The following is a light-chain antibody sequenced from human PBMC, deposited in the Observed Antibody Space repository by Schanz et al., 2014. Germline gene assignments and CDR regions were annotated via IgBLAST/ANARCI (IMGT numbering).Light chain of an antibody. Sequence: QSALTQPPSASGSLGQSVTISCTGTSNDIGRYDFVSWYQQHPGKAPKLMIYAVNKRPSGDPDRFSGSKSGNTASLTVSGLQAEDEADYHCSSYADNNKELFGGGTKLTVL. CDR2: AVN. CDR1: SNDIGRYDF. J-gene: IGLJ3*02. CDR3: SSYADNNKEL. V-gene: IGLV2-8*01.